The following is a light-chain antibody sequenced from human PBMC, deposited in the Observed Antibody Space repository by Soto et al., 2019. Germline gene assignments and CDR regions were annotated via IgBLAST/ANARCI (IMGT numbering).Light chain of an antibody. CDR1: QSFSSSF. J-gene: IGKJ1*01. V-gene: IGKV3-20*01. CDR2: DAS. CDR3: QEYGSSPRT. Sequence: EIVLTQSPGTLSLSPGERATLSCRASQSFSSSFLAWYQQKPGQAPRLLIYDASSRATGIPDRFSGIGSGTDFTLTISRLQHQDSAVYYCQEYGSSPRTFSQWTKVEIK.